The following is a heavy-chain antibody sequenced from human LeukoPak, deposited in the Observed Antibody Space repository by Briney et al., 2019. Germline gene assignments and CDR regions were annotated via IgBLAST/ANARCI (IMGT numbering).Heavy chain of an antibody. CDR1: GGSINSNSFY. CDR3: ASNLRFLEWLPDS. D-gene: IGHD3-3*01. J-gene: IGHJ4*02. Sequence: SETLSLTCTVSGGSINSNSFYWGWARQPPGKGLEWIGIGSLSYSGSTYYSPSLKSRITISVDMAKSQSSLKLSSVTAADTAVYYCASNLRFLEWLPDSWGQGTLVTVSS. V-gene: IGHV4-39*01. CDR2: LSYSGST.